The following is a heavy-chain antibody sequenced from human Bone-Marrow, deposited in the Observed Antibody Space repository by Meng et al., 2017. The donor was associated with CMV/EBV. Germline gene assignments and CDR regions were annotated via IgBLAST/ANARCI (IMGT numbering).Heavy chain of an antibody. V-gene: IGHV3-11*04. CDR2: ISSSGSTI. J-gene: IGHJ6*02. CDR3: ARDRDFWTPYYRYCGADV. Sequence: GGSLRLSCAASGFTFSDYYMSWIRQAPGKGLEWVSYISSSGSTIYYADSVKGRFTISRDNAKNSLYLQMNSLRAEDTALYYCARDRDFWTPYYRYCGADVWGQGTAVTVSS. D-gene: IGHD3/OR15-3a*01. CDR1: GFTFSDYY.